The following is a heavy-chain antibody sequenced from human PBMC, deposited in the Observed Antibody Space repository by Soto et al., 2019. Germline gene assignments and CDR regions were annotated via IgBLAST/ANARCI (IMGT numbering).Heavy chain of an antibody. CDR3: AHRLEIAVTGTLDY. J-gene: IGHJ4*02. Sequence: QITLKESGPTLVKPTQTPTLTCTFSGFSLTTSGVGVGWIRRPPGKALEWLALIYWDDDKRYSPSLKSRLTITKDTSKNQVVLTMTNMDPVDTATYYCAHRLEIAVTGTLDYWGQGTRVTVSS. D-gene: IGHD1-1*01. CDR2: IYWDDDK. CDR1: GFSLTTSGVG. V-gene: IGHV2-5*02.